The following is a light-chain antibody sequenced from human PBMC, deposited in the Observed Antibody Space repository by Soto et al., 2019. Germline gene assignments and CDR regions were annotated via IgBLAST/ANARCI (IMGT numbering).Light chain of an antibody. J-gene: IGLJ3*02. CDR2: EVS. V-gene: IGLV2-14*01. Sequence: QSALTQPASVSGSPGQSITISCTGTSSDVGGYNYVSWYQHHPGKAPKLIIYEVSNRPSGAYNRFSGSKSGNTASLIISGLQAEDEADYYCSSYTSTTTLVFGGGTKVTVL. CDR1: SSDVGGYNY. CDR3: SSYTSTTTLV.